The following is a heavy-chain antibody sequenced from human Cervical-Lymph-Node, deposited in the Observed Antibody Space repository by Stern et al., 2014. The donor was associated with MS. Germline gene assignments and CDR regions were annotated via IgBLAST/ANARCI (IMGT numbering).Heavy chain of an antibody. Sequence: QVQLVQSGAEVKKPGSSVKVSCKASGDTFSRYAISWVRQAPGQGLQWMGGIIPISGKENYAQKFQCRVKLIADESTSTAYMELSSLRSEDAAVYYCASSYSGWDNPYHFYGMDVWGQGTTVTVSS. CDR1: GDTFSRYA. CDR3: ASSYSGWDNPYHFYGMDV. J-gene: IGHJ6*02. D-gene: IGHD6-19*01. CDR2: IIPISGKE. V-gene: IGHV1-69*01.